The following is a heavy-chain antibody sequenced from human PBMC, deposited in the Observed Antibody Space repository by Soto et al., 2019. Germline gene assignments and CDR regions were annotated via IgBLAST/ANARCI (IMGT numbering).Heavy chain of an antibody. CDR3: ARDRSTYGGGGTGEVKENWFDP. CDR2: AYYSGDT. D-gene: IGHD2-8*01. V-gene: IGHV4-59*01. CDR1: GGSISRYY. Sequence: SETLSLTCSVSGGSISRYYWSWIRQPPGKGLEWIGYAYYSGDTGYDPSLKSRVTMAVDTSKSQVSLKLSSVTAADTAVYYCARDRSTYGGGGTGEVKENWFDPWGQGALVTVSS. J-gene: IGHJ5*02.